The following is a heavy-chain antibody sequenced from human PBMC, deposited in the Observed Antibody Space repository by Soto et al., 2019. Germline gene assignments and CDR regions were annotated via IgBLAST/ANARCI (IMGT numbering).Heavy chain of an antibody. CDR1: GYTFTSYG. CDR2: ISAYNGNT. Sequence: ASVKVSCKASGYTFTSYGISWVRQAPGQGLEWMGWISAYNGNTNYAQKLQGRVTMTTDTSTSTAYMELRSLRSDDTAVYYCARSNSSGTPYYYYYYYMDVWGKGTTVTVSS. CDR3: ARSNSSGTPYYYYYYYMDV. J-gene: IGHJ6*03. D-gene: IGHD1-1*01. V-gene: IGHV1-18*01.